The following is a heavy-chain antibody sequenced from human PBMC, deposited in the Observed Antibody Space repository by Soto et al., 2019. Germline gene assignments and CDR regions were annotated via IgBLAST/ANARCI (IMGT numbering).Heavy chain of an antibody. D-gene: IGHD4-17*01. CDR1: GFTFTSSA. CDR3: AADTPTEDYYYYGMDV. Sequence: SVKVSCKASGFTFTSSAVQWVRQARGQRLEWIGWIVVGSGNTNYAQKFQERVTITRDMSTSTAYMELSSLRSEDTAVYYCAADTPTEDYYYYGMDVWGQGTTVTVSS. CDR2: IVVGSGNT. J-gene: IGHJ6*02. V-gene: IGHV1-58*01.